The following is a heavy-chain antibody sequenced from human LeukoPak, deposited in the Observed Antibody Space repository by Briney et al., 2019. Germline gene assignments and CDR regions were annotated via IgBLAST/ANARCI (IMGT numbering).Heavy chain of an antibody. D-gene: IGHD3-16*02. V-gene: IGHV3-7*03. CDR2: IKTDGSEK. CDR3: AKDVRGGDGAIEPIDY. CDR1: GFTFSNYW. Sequence: PGGSLRLSCEGSGFTFSNYWMGWVRQAPGKGLQWVANIKTDGSEKYYVDSVKGRFTISRDNAKNSLYLQMNSLRAEDTAVYYCAKDVRGGDGAIEPIDYWGQGTLVTISS. J-gene: IGHJ4*02.